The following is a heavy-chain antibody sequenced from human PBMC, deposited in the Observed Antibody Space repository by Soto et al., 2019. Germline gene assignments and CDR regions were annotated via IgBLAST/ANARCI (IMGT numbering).Heavy chain of an antibody. V-gene: IGHV3-53*01. CDR3: ASGSGSTHYFYPLDV. J-gene: IGHJ6*02. CDR1: GFTVSVNY. D-gene: IGHD3-10*01. Sequence: PGGSLRLSCVASGFTVSVNYMSWVRQAPGRGLEWLSLTYTGGATHYANSVRDRFTISTDNSNNTLYLQMNSLRAEDTAVYYCASGSGSTHYFYPLDVWGQGTTVTVSS. CDR2: TYTGGAT.